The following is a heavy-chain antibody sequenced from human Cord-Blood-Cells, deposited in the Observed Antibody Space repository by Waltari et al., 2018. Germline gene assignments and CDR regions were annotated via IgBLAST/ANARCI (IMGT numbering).Heavy chain of an antibody. Sequence: EVQLVESGGGVVQPGGSLRLSCAASGFTFDDYAMYWVRQAPGKGLDWVSLISGAGGSTYYADSVKCRFTISRDNSKNSLYLQMNSLRTEDTALYYCAKDSGPLGIAAAFDYWGQGTLVTVSS. D-gene: IGHD6-13*01. V-gene: IGHV3-43*02. J-gene: IGHJ4*02. CDR3: AKDSGPLGIAAAFDY. CDR2: ISGAGGST. CDR1: GFTFDDYA.